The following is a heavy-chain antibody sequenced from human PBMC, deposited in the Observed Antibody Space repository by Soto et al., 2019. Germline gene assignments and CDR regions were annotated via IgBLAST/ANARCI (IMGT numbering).Heavy chain of an antibody. J-gene: IGHJ4*02. CDR3: ARGAQNYYYFDY. D-gene: IGHD3-10*01. CDR2: IYTDGSRA. Sequence: EVQLVESGGGLVQPGGSLRLSCEASGFTFSSHWMHWVRQAPGKGLVWVSRIYTDGSRADYADSVKGRLTISRDNAKNTVYLQVNSLGAEDTAVSFCARGAQNYYYFDYWGQGTLVTVSS. CDR1: GFTFSSHW. V-gene: IGHV3-74*01.